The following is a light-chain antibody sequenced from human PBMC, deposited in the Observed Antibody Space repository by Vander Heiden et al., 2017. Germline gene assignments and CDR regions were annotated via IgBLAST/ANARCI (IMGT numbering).Light chain of an antibody. CDR3: QQDNNWLT. J-gene: IGKJ4*01. Sequence: EIVMTQSPATLSVSPGERATLSCRASQSVSSNLAWYQQKPGQAPRLLIYGASTRATGIPDRFSGSGSGTEFTLTSSSRQSEDFAVYYCQQDNNWLTFGGGTKVEIK. CDR1: QSVSSN. CDR2: GAS. V-gene: IGKV3D-15*01.